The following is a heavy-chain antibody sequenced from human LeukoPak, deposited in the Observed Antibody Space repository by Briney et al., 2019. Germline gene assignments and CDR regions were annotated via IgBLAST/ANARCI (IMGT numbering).Heavy chain of an antibody. Sequence: PGGSLRISCAASGFTFNAYAMTWVRQAPGKGLEWVSSITKTGRTTSYTGSVKGRFTISRDNSKNTLHLQMNGLRVEDTALYFCAKDHDNTDSYYYFDSWGLGTLVTVSS. CDR3: AKDHDNTDSYYYFDS. CDR2: ITKTGRTT. D-gene: IGHD3-10*01. J-gene: IGHJ4*02. V-gene: IGHV3-23*01. CDR1: GFTFNAYA.